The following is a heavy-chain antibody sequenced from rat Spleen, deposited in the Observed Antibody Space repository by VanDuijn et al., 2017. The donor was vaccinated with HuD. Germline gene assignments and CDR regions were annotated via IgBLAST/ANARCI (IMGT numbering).Heavy chain of an antibody. CDR1: GFTYSNYY. CDR3: VRLLGAPDWYFDF. Sequence: EVQLVESGGGLVQPGRSMKLSCSASGFTYSNYYMAWVRQAPTKGLEWVASINIGGGNPYYRGPVKGRFTISRDNAKSTLYLQMDSLRSEDTATYYCVRLLGAPDWYFDFWGPGTMVTVSS. V-gene: IGHV5-25*01. CDR2: INIGGGNP. J-gene: IGHJ1*01. D-gene: IGHD5-1*01.